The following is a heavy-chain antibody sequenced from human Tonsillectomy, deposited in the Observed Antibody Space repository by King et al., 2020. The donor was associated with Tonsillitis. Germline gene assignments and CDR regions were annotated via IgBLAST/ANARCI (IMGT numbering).Heavy chain of an antibody. V-gene: IGHV3-7*01. CDR2: INEDGSEK. CDR1: GFTFTNSW. CDR3: ARWASLGY. Sequence: VQLVESGGGSVQPGESLRLSCAASGFTFTNSWMSWVRQAPGKGLEWVANINEDGSEKYYVDSVKGHFTISRDNAKNSLYLQMNSLTVEDTAVYYCARWASLGYWGQGTLVTVSS. D-gene: IGHD3-16*02. J-gene: IGHJ4*02.